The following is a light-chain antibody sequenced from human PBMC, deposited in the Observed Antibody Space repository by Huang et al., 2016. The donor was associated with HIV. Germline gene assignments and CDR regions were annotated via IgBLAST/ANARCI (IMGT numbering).Light chain of an antibody. CDR2: GAS. Sequence: EVVLTQSPGTLSLSPGERGTLSCRASESVISDHLAWYQQKPGQAPSLPIYGASARATGIPDRFVGSGSGTGFTLTISRLEAEDSATYYCQQYCISPWTFGHGTKVEIK. J-gene: IGKJ1*01. CDR3: QQYCISPWT. CDR1: ESVISDH. V-gene: IGKV3-20*01.